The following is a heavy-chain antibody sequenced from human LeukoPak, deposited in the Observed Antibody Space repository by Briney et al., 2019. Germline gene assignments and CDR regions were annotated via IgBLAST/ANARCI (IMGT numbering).Heavy chain of an antibody. CDR2: IWYDGSKK. J-gene: IGHJ6*02. V-gene: IGHV3-33*08. CDR1: RFTFSSYA. CDR3: ARVANITTFGMDV. D-gene: IGHD3-9*01. Sequence: GGPLRLSCAASRFTFSSYAMSWVRQAPGKGPEWVAVIWYDGSKKYYADSVKGRFTISRDNSKNTLYLQMNSLRVEDTAVYYCARVANITTFGMDVWGQGTTATVSS.